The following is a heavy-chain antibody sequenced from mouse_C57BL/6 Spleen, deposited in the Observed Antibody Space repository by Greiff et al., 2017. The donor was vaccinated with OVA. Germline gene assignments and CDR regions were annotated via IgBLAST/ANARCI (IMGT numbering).Heavy chain of an antibody. CDR1: GYAFSSYW. CDR3: ARFITTVVATGDFDV. V-gene: IGHV1-80*01. D-gene: IGHD1-1*01. J-gene: IGHJ1*03. CDR2: IYPGDGDT. Sequence: QVQLQQSGAELVKPGASVKISCKASGYAFSSYWMNWVKQRPGKGLEWIGQIYPGDGDTNYNGKFKGKTTLTADKSSSTAYMQLSSLTSEDSAVYFCARFITTVVATGDFDVWGTGTTVTVSS.